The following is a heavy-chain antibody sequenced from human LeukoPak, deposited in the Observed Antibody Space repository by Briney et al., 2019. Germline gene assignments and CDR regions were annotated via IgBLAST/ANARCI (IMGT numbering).Heavy chain of an antibody. CDR1: GGSISSGNYY. V-gene: IGHV4-30-4*01. J-gene: IGHJ6*02. CDR3: ARGDYYYGMDV. Sequence: SETLSLTCTVSGGSISSGNYYWSWIRQPPGKGLEWIGYIYYSGSTYYNPSLKSRVTISVDTSKDQFSLKLSSVTAADTAVYYCARGDYYYGMDVWGQGTTVTVSS. CDR2: IYYSGST.